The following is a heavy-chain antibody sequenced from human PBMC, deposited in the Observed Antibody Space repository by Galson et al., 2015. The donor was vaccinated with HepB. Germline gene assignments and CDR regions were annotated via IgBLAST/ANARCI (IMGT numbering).Heavy chain of an antibody. CDR2: IYYSGST. D-gene: IGHD3-10*01. CDR3: ARHYGDGSAYDAFDI. J-gene: IGHJ3*02. CDR1: GGSISSYY. Sequence: QVQLQESGPGLVKTSETLSLTCTVSGGSISSYYWSWIRQPPGKGLEWIGYIYYSGSTNYNPSLKSRVTISVDTSKNQFSLKLSSVTAADTAVYYCARHYGDGSAYDAFDIWGQGTMVTVSS. V-gene: IGHV4-59*08.